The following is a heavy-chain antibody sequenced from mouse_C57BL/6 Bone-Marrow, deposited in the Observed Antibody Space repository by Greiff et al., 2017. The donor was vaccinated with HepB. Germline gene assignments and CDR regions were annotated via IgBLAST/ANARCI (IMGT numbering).Heavy chain of an antibody. V-gene: IGHV1-63*01. D-gene: IGHD1-1*01. CDR2: IYPGGGYT. Sequence: QVQLKESGAELVRPGTSVKMSCKASGYTFTNYWIGWAKQRPGHGLEWIGDIYPGGGYTNYNEKFKGKATLTADKSSSTAYMQFSSLTSEDSAIYYCARAVVATGGYAMDYWGQGTSVTVSS. CDR1: GYTFTNYW. CDR3: ARAVVATGGYAMDY. J-gene: IGHJ4*01.